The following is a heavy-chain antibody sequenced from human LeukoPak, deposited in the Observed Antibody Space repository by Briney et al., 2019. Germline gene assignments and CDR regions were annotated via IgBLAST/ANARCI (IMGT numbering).Heavy chain of an antibody. J-gene: IGHJ4*02. Sequence: GGSLRLSCAASGFTFSSYSMNWVRQAPGKGLEWVSSISSSSSYIYYADSVKGRFTISRDNAKNSLYLEMNSLRAEDTAVYYCARESGSHFDYWGQGTLVTVSS. CDR2: ISSSSSYI. CDR1: GFTFSSYS. CDR3: ARESGSHFDY. V-gene: IGHV3-21*01. D-gene: IGHD1-26*01.